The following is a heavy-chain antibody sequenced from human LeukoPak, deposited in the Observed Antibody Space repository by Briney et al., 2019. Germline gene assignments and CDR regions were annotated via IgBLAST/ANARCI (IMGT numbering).Heavy chain of an antibody. CDR2: ISYDGRKK. Sequence: GGSLRLSCAASGFTFSSYAMHWVRQAPGKGVGGVADISYDGRKKYYADSVKGGFTISRDNSKNTLYLQMNSLRAEDTAVYYCARDTCSYGLCYFDFWGQGTLVTVSS. CDR3: ARDTCSYGLCYFDF. D-gene: IGHD5-18*01. CDR1: GFTFSSYA. V-gene: IGHV3-30*04. J-gene: IGHJ4*02.